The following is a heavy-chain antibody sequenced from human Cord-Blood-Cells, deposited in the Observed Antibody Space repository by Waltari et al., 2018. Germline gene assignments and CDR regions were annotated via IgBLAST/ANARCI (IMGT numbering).Heavy chain of an antibody. J-gene: IGHJ3*02. CDR1: GYSFTSYW. V-gene: IGHV5-51*01. D-gene: IGHD2-2*02. CDR2: IYPGDSDT. Sequence: ELPLVQSGAEVKKPGESLKISGKGSGYSFTSYWTGRVGQLLGKGLEWMGIIYPGDSDTRYSPSFQGQVTISADKSISTAYLQWSSLKASDTAMYYCAGGYCSSTSCYTAFDIWGQGTMVTVSS. CDR3: AGGYCSSTSCYTAFDI.